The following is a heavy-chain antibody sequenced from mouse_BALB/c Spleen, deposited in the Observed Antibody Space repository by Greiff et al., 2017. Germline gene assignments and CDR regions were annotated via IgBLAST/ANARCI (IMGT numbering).Heavy chain of an antibody. V-gene: IGHV2-9*02. CDR2: IWAGGST. Sequence: VKVVESGPGLVAPSQSLSITCTVSGFSLTSYGVHWVRQPPGKGLEWLGVIWAGGSTNYNSALMSRLSISKDNSKSQVFLKMNSLQTDDTAMYYCARDLGYYGSSYVYWYFDVWGAGTTVTVSS. CDR1: GFSLTSYG. CDR3: ARDLGYYGSSYVYWYFDV. D-gene: IGHD1-1*01. J-gene: IGHJ1*01.